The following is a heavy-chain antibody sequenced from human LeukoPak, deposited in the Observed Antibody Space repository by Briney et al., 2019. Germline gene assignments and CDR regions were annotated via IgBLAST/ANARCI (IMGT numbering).Heavy chain of an antibody. V-gene: IGHV1-8*01. CDR2: MNPNSGNT. Sequence: ASVKVSRKASGYTFTSYDINWVRQATGQGLEWMGWMNPNSGNTGYAQKFQGRVTMTRNTSISTAYMELSSLRSEDTAVYYCARSSVEQQLADAFDIWGQGTMVTVSS. CDR1: GYTFTSYD. CDR3: ARSSVEQQLADAFDI. D-gene: IGHD6-13*01. J-gene: IGHJ3*02.